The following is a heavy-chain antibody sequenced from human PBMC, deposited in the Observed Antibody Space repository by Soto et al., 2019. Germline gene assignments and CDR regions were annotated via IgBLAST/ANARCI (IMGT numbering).Heavy chain of an antibody. CDR2: IYSDGST. CDR3: ARDAYEDSSGYFASNGRDV. D-gene: IGHD3-22*01. Sequence: EVQLVESGGGLVQPGGSLRLSFAASGFTVSSNYMSWVRQAPGKGLEWVSVIYSDGSTYYADSVKGRFTISRHNSKNTLYLQMNTLRAEDTAVYYCARDAYEDSSGYFASNGRDVWSQWTTVTVSS. CDR1: GFTVSSNY. V-gene: IGHV3-53*04. J-gene: IGHJ6*02.